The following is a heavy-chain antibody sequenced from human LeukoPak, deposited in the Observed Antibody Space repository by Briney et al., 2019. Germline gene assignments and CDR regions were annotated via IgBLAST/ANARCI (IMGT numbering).Heavy chain of an antibody. CDR3: AAGVFLDSSGWYFDY. D-gene: IGHD6-19*01. CDR2: IVVGSGNT. CDR1: GFTFTSSA. Sequence: SVKVSCTASGFTFTSSAMQWVRQARGQRLEWIGWIVVGSGNTNYAQKFQERVTITRDMSTSTAYMELSSLRSEDTAVYYCAAGVFLDSSGWYFDYWGQGTLVTVSS. J-gene: IGHJ4*02. V-gene: IGHV1-58*02.